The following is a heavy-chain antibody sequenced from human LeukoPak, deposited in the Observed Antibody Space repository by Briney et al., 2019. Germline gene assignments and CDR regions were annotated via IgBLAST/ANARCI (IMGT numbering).Heavy chain of an antibody. J-gene: IGHJ6*02. CDR2: IYYSGST. CDR1: GGSISSYY. D-gene: IGHD6-19*01. Sequence: PSETLSLTCTVSGGSISSYYWSWIRQPPGKGLEWIGYIYYSGSTNYNPSLKSRVTISVDTSKNQFSLKLSSVTAADTAVYYCARVPRGSYGMDVWGQGTTVTVS. V-gene: IGHV4-59*01. CDR3: ARVPRGSYGMDV.